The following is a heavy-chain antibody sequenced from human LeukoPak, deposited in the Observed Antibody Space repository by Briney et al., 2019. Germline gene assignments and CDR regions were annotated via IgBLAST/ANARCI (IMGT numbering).Heavy chain of an antibody. V-gene: IGHV3-21*01. Sequence: GGSLRLSCAASGFTFSSYSMNWVRQAPGKGLEWVSSISSSSSYIYYADSVKGRFTISRDNAKNSLYLQMNSLRAEDTAVYYCARDWRGYRTLRASDYWGQGTLVTVSS. CDR2: ISSSSSYI. CDR1: GFTFSSYS. D-gene: IGHD5-18*01. CDR3: ARDWRGYRTLRASDY. J-gene: IGHJ4*02.